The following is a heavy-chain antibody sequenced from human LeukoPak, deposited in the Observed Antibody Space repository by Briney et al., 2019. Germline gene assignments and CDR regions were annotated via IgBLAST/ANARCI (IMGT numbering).Heavy chain of an antibody. Sequence: PGGSLRLSCAASGFTFSSYWMSWVRQAPGKGLEWVANIKQDGSEKYYVDSVKGRFTISRDNSKNTLYLQMNSLRAEDTAVYYCAKDRYSSSSSFDYWGQGTLVTVSS. CDR1: GFTFSSYW. J-gene: IGHJ4*02. D-gene: IGHD6-6*01. CDR3: AKDRYSSSSSFDY. CDR2: IKQDGSEK. V-gene: IGHV3-7*01.